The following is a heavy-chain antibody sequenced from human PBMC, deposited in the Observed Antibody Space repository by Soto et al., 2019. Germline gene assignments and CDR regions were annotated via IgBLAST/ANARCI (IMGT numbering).Heavy chain of an antibody. J-gene: IGHJ4*02. CDR2: ISAYNGNT. D-gene: IGHD6-19*01. CDR1: GYTFTSHG. CDR3: ARDLRYSSGWYYFDY. V-gene: IGHV1-18*04. Sequence: ASVKVSCKASGYTFTSHGISWVRQAPGQGLEWMGWISAYNGNTNYAQKLQGRVTMTTDTSTSTAYMELRSLRSDDTAVYYCARDLRYSSGWYYFDYWGQGTLVTVSS.